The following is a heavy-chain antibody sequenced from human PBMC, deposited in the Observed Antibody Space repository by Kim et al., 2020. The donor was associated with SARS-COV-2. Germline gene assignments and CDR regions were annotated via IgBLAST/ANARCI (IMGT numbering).Heavy chain of an antibody. V-gene: IGHV1-69*13. CDR3: ARERMGPRDGYKYFDY. CDR2: IIPIFGTA. CDR1: GGTFSSYA. Sequence: SVKVSCKASGGTFSSYAISWVRQAPGQGLEWMGGIIPIFGTANYAQKFQGRVTITADESTSTAYMELSSLRSEDTAVYYCARERMGPRDGYKYFDYWGQGTLVTVSS. J-gene: IGHJ4*02. D-gene: IGHD5-12*01.